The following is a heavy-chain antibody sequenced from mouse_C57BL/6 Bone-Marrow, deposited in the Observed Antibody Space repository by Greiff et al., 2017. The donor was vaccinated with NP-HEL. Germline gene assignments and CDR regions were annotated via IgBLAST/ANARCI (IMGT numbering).Heavy chain of an antibody. CDR3: ARRETAQAKRGDYYAMDY. CDR1: GYTFTSYW. D-gene: IGHD3-2*02. V-gene: IGHV1-69*01. J-gene: IGHJ4*01. CDR2: IDPSDSYT. Sequence: QVQLQQPGAELVMPGASVKLSCKASGYTFTSYWMHWVKQRPGQGLEWIGEIDPSDSYTNYNQKFQGKSTLTVDKSSSTAYMQLSSLTSEDSAVYYCARRETAQAKRGDYYAMDYWGQGTSVTVSS.